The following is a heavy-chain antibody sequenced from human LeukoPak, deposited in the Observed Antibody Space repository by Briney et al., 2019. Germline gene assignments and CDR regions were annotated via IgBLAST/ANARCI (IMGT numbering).Heavy chain of an antibody. CDR1: GYNFNRYA. CDR2: INTNTGNP. V-gene: IGHV7-4-1*02. J-gene: IGHJ4*02. Sequence: GASVKVSCKASGYNFNRYAMNWVRQAPGQGLEWMGWINTNTGNPTYAQRFTGRFVFSLDTSVSTAYLQISSLKAEDTAVYYCARVECDGGDCYSTYYFDYWGQGTLVTVSS. D-gene: IGHD2-21*02. CDR3: ARVECDGGDCYSTYYFDY.